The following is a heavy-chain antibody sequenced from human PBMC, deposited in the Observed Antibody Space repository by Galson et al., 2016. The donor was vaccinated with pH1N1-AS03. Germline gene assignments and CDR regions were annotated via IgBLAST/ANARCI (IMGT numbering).Heavy chain of an antibody. V-gene: IGHV3-53*05. CDR1: GFTVSTHY. Sequence: SLRLSCAASGFTVSTHYINWVRQAPGKGLEWVSVIYDGGSTYYADSVKGRFTISRDNSRSTVYLQMTSLRPEDTGVYYCAREGKVAARLAFDYWGQGTLVAVSS. CDR3: AREGKVAARLAFDY. D-gene: IGHD6-6*01. CDR2: IYDGGST. J-gene: IGHJ4*02.